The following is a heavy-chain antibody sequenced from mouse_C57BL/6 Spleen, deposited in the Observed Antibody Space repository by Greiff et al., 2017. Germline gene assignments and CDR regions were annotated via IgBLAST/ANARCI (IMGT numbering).Heavy chain of an antibody. D-gene: IGHD1-1*01. V-gene: IGHV1-5*01. CDR2: IYPGNSDT. J-gene: IGHJ1*03. Sequence: DVKLQESGTVLARPGASVKMSCKTSGYTFTSYWMHWVKQRPGQGLEWIGAIYPGNSDTSYNQKFKGKAKLTAVTSASTAYMELSSLTNEDSAVYYCTTNYYGKRYFDVWGTGTTVTVSS. CDR1: GYTFTSYW. CDR3: TTNYYGKRYFDV.